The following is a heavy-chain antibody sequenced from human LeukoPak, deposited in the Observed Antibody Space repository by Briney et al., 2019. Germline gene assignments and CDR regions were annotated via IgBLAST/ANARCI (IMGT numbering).Heavy chain of an antibody. CDR1: GYNFITIA. CDR3: ASSFWSDYYGSGSYLSAFDI. V-gene: IGHV1-18*01. CDR2: SSAYNGNT. J-gene: IGHJ3*02. Sequence: ASVKVSCQASGYNFITIATSWVRQAPGQGLAWMGWSSAYNGNTNYAQKLQGRVTMTTETSTSTAYMELRSLRSDDTAVYYCASSFWSDYYGSGSYLSAFDIWGQGTMVTVSS. D-gene: IGHD3-10*01.